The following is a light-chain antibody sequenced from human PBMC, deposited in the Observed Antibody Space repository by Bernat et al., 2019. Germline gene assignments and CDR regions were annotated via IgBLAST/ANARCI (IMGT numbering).Light chain of an antibody. CDR2: AAS. J-gene: IGKJ5*01. CDR1: QTISSY. CDR3: QQSYSTPRT. Sequence: DIQMTQSPSSLSASVGDRVTITCRASQTISSYLNWYQQKPGKAPNLLIYAASSLQSGVPSRFSGSGSGTDFTLTISSLQPEDFATYYCQQSYSTPRTFGQGKRLEIK. V-gene: IGKV1-39*01.